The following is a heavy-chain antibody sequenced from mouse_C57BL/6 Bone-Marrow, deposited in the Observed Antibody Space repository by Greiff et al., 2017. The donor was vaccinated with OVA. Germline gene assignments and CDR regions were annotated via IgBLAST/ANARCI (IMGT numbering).Heavy chain of an antibody. CDR1: GFTFSSYA. D-gene: IGHD2-12*01. Sequence: EVKLVESGGGLVKPGGSLKLSCAASGFTFSSYAMSWVRQTPEKRLEWVATISDGGSYTYYPDNVKGRFTISRDNAKNNLYLQMSHLKSEDTAMYYCASIEDYFDYWGQGTTLTGSS. J-gene: IGHJ2*01. CDR3: ASIEDYFDY. V-gene: IGHV5-4*03. CDR2: ISDGGSYT.